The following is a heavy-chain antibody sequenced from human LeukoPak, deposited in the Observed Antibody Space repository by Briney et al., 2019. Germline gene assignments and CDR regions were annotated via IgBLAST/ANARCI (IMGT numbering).Heavy chain of an antibody. CDR2: IKQDGSEK. V-gene: IGHV3-7*01. CDR3: ARQAYSSDS. CDR1: GFTFSSYG. J-gene: IGHJ4*02. D-gene: IGHD2-21*01. Sequence: GGSLRLSCAASGFTFSSYGMNWVRQAPGKGLQWVASIKQDGSEKYCVDSVKGRFTISRDNAKNSLYLQMNSLRAEDAAVYYCARQAYSSDSWGQGTLVTVSS.